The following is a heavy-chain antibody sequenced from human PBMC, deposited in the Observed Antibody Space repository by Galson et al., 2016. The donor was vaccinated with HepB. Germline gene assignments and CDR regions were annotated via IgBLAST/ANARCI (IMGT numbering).Heavy chain of an antibody. CDR2: IEQDGSEK. Sequence: SLRLSCAASGFTFNGYWMNWVRQTAGKGLEWVAIIEQDGSEKYYAASVQGRFTISRDNAENSLFLEMNSLRVEDTATYYCVRGAGWVFDSWGQGTLVTVSS. CDR3: VRGAGWVFDS. CDR1: GFTFNGYW. J-gene: IGHJ4*02. D-gene: IGHD1-26*01. V-gene: IGHV3-7*03.